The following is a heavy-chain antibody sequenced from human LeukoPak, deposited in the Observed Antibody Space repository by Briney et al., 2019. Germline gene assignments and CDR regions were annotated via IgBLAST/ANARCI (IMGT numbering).Heavy chain of an antibody. D-gene: IGHD3-10*01. Sequence: GGSLRLSCAASGFTFSTYAMTWVRQAPGKGLEWVSTISGSGSSTYYADSVKGRFTISRDNSKNTLSLQMNSLRVEDTAVYYCAKPDCYGSLSAFDVWGQGTMVTVSS. V-gene: IGHV3-23*01. CDR2: ISGSGSST. CDR1: GFTFSTYA. J-gene: IGHJ3*01. CDR3: AKPDCYGSLSAFDV.